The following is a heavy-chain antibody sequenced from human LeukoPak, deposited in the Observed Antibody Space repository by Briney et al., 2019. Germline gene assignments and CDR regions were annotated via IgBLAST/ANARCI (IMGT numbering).Heavy chain of an antibody. J-gene: IGHJ4*02. CDR3: ASISSSGSLDG. D-gene: IGHD6-19*01. V-gene: IGHV1-24*01. CDR1: GYTLTELS. Sequence: ASVKVSCTVSGYTLTELSMHWVRQAPGKGLEWMGGFDPEDGETIYAQKFQGRVTMTTDTSTSTAYMELRSLRSDDTAVYYCASISSSGSLDGWGQGTLVTVSS. CDR2: FDPEDGET.